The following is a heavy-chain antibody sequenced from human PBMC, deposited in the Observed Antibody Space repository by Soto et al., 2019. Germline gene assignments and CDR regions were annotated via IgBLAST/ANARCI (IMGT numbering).Heavy chain of an antibody. V-gene: IGHV1-24*01. D-gene: IGHD1-26*01. J-gene: IGHJ5*02. CDR2: FDPEDGEA. Sequence: ASVKVSCKVSGDTLTDLSIHWVRQAPGKGLEYMGGFDPEDGEAMYAQNFQGRVTMTENTSTYTSYMELSSLTSEDTAVYYCVVAYSGTYYGSLDPWGQGTLVTVSS. CDR3: VVAYSGTYYGSLDP. CDR1: GDTLTDLS.